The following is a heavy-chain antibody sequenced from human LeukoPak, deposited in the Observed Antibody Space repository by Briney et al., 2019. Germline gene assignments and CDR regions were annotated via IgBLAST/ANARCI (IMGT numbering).Heavy chain of an antibody. CDR2: ISYDGSTK. CDR3: AKDGIAAAGEFDY. J-gene: IGHJ4*02. D-gene: IGHD6-13*01. V-gene: IGHV3-30*04. Sequence: GGSPRLSCAASGFTFSSYAIHWVRQAPGKGLEWVAVISYDGSTKYNADSVKGRFTISRDNSKNTLYLQMNSLRAEDTAVYYCAKDGIAAAGEFDYWGQGTLVTVSS. CDR1: GFTFSSYA.